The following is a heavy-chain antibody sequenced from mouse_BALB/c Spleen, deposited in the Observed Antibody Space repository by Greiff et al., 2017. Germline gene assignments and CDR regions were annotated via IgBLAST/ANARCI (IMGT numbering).Heavy chain of an antibody. J-gene: IGHJ2*01. Sequence: VQLKESGAELVKPGASVKLSCTASGFNIKDTYMHWVKQRPEQGLEWIGRIDPANGNTKYDPKFQGKATITADTSSNTAYLQLSSLTSEDTAVYYCARHYYGSSPDYWGQGTTLTVSS. CDR2: IDPANGNT. CDR3: ARHYYGSSPDY. V-gene: IGHV14-3*02. CDR1: GFNIKDTY. D-gene: IGHD1-1*01.